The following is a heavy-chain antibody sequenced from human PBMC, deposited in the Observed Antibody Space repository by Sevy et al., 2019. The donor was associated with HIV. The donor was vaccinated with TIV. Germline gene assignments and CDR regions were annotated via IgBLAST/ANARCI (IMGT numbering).Heavy chain of an antibody. CDR3: ARTLTSLDHMDV. D-gene: IGHD3-16*01. CDR2: IYYSGST. J-gene: IGHJ6*03. V-gene: IGHV4-39*01. Sequence: SETLSLTCTVSGGSISSSSYYWGWIRQPPGKGLEWIGSIYYSGSTYYNPSLKSRVTISVDTSKNQFSLKLSSVTAADTAVYYCARTLTSLDHMDVWGKGTTVTVSS. CDR1: GGSISSSSYY.